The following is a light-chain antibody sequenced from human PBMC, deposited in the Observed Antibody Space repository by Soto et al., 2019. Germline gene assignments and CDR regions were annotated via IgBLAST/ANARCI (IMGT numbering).Light chain of an antibody. V-gene: IGKV3-11*01. CDR3: QQRRGT. J-gene: IGKJ2*02. CDR1: QSVSSY. Sequence: EIVLTQSPATLSLSPGERATLSCRASQSVSSYLAWYQQKPGQAPRLLIYDASNGATGIPARFSGSGSGTDFTLTITSLESEDFAVYYCQQRRGTFGQGTKLEIK. CDR2: DAS.